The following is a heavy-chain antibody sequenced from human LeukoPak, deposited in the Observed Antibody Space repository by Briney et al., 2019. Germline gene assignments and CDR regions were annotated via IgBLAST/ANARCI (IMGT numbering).Heavy chain of an antibody. J-gene: IGHJ5*02. CDR1: GGSFSGYY. D-gene: IGHD3-10*01. V-gene: IGHV4-59*01. CDR2: IYYSGST. CDR3: ARVVGSGSYYPYNWFDP. Sequence: SETLSLTCAVYGGSFSGYYWSWIRQPPGKGLEWIGYIYYSGSTNYNPSLKSRVTISVDTSKNQFSLKLSSVTAADTAVYYCARVVGSGSYYPYNWFDPWGQGTLVTVSS.